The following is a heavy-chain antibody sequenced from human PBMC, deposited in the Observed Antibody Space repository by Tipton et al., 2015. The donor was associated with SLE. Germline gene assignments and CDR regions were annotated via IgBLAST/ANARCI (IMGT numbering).Heavy chain of an antibody. D-gene: IGHD3/OR15-3a*01. V-gene: IGHV3-48*03. CDR2: ISNTDATA. J-gene: IGHJ3*01. Sequence: SLRLSCAASDFTFSSYDLHWVRQAPGKGLEWLSFISNTDATALYADSVKGRFTISRDNAKNSLYLQMNSLRGEDTAVYYCAREGLGLLNDAFDLWGQGTVVTVSS. CDR1: DFTFSSYD. CDR3: AREGLGLLNDAFDL.